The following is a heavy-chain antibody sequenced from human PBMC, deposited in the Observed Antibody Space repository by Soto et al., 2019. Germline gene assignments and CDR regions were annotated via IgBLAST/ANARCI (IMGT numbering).Heavy chain of an antibody. CDR2: IIPIFGTA. Sequence: QVQLVQSGAEVKKPGSSVKVSCKASGGTFSSYAISWVRQAPGQGLEWMGGIIPIFGTANYAQKFQGRVTITGDKSTSQAYREGGALRAGDTAVYYWGRVGRTGGGEGSSFDYWGQGTLVTVSS. D-gene: IGHD3-16*01. CDR3: GRVGRTGGGEGSSFDY. V-gene: IGHV1-69*06. J-gene: IGHJ4*02. CDR1: GGTFSSYA.